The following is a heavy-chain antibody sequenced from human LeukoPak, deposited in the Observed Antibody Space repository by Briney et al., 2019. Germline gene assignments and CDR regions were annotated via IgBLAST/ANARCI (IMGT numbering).Heavy chain of an antibody. J-gene: IGHJ4*02. CDR1: GGSCTRYD. Sequence: PSESLDLTCAYTGGSCTRYDYNWIRQPPGKGLKWIGEINHGGSTNYNSSLKSRVTISLDTSKNQFSLRLTSVTAADTALYYCAISKFSDSGTFYNPRRGPLLDFWGQGTLVTVSS. CDR3: AISKFSDSGTFYNPRRGPLLDF. V-gene: IGHV4-34*01. CDR2: INHGGST. D-gene: IGHD3-10*01.